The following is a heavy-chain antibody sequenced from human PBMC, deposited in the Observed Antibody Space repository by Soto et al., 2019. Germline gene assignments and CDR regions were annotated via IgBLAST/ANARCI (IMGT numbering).Heavy chain of an antibody. D-gene: IGHD2-8*02. CDR3: ARYATSGGAPQAGMDV. V-gene: IGHV5-51*01. Sequence: PXESLKISCKGSGYSFTSYWIGWVRQMPGKGLEWMGIIYPGDSDTRYSPSFQGQVTISADKSISTAYLQWSSLKASDTAMYYCARYATSGGAPQAGMDVWGQGTTVTVSS. CDR2: IYPGDSDT. CDR1: GYSFTSYW. J-gene: IGHJ6*02.